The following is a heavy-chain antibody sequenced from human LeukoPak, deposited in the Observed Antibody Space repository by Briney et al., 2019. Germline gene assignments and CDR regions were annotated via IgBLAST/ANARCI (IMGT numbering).Heavy chain of an antibody. J-gene: IGHJ1*01. D-gene: IGHD6-13*01. CDR2: IYTSGST. CDR1: GYSISSGYY. CDR3: AAYSSSWYGYFQH. V-gene: IGHV4-61*02. Sequence: SETLSLTCTVSGYSISSGYYWGWIRQPAGKGLEWIGRIYTSGSTNYNPSLKSRVTISVDTSKNQFSLKLTSVTAADTAVYYCAAYSSSWYGYFQHWGQGTLVTVSS.